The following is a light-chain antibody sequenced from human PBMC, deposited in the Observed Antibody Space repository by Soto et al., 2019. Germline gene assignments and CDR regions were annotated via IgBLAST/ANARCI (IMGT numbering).Light chain of an antibody. CDR1: QSVSSSY. J-gene: IGKJ4*01. CDR3: QQYGSSPQVT. Sequence: EIVLTQSPGTLSLSPGERATLSCRASQSVSSSYLAWYQQKHRQAPRLLIYGASSRATGIPDRFTGSESGQDFTLTISRLEPEDFAVYYRQQYGSSPQVTFGGGTKVEIK. V-gene: IGKV3-20*01. CDR2: GAS.